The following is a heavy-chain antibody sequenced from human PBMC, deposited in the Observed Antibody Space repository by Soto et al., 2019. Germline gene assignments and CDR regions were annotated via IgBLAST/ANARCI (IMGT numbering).Heavy chain of an antibody. CDR1: GFSLSTSGMC. CDR3: ARIRAYFYGMDV. J-gene: IGHJ6*02. CDR2: IDWDDDK. Sequence: SGPTLGNPTPTLTLTCTFSGFSLSTSGMCVSWIRQPPGKALEWLALIDWDDDKYYSTSLKSRLTISKDTSKNQVVLTMTNMDPVDTATYYCARIRAYFYGMDVWGEGTTVTVSS. V-gene: IGHV2-70*01.